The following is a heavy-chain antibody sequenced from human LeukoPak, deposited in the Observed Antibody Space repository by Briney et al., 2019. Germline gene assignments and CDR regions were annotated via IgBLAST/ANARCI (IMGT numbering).Heavy chain of an antibody. Sequence: GSLRLSCAASGFTFISYALHWVRQAPGKGLEWVAVISYDGSNKYYADSVKGRFTISRDNSKDTLYLQMNSLRAEDTAVYYCARDGDYYDSSGYYYAAFDIWGQGTMVTVSS. CDR3: ARDGDYYDSSGYYYAAFDI. J-gene: IGHJ3*02. V-gene: IGHV3-30*04. CDR1: GFTFISYA. D-gene: IGHD3-22*01. CDR2: ISYDGSNK.